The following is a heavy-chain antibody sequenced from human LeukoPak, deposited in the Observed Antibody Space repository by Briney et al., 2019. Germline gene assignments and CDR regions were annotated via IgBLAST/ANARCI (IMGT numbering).Heavy chain of an antibody. V-gene: IGHV1-18*01. J-gene: IGHJ4*02. CDR3: ARGSFPSDDILTGPFDN. D-gene: IGHD3-9*01. CDR2: ISSYNGNT. CDR1: GYTFTSYG. Sequence: VASVTVSCTASGYTFTSYGISWVRQAPGQGLEWMGWISSYNGNTNYAQELQGRATMTTDTSTSTAYMELRSLRSDDTAVYYCARGSFPSDDILTGPFDNWGQGTLVTVSS.